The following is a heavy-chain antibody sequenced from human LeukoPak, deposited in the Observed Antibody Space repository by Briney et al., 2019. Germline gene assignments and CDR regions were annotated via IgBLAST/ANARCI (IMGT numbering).Heavy chain of an antibody. J-gene: IGHJ4*02. V-gene: IGHV4-39*01. D-gene: IGHD3-22*01. CDR2: IYYSGST. CDR1: GGSISSSSYY. Sequence: SETLSLTCTVSGGSISSSSYYWGWIRQPPGKGLEWIGSIYYSGSTYYNPSLKSRVTISVETSKNQFSLKLSSVTAADTAVYYCASTSHYYDSSGPFQYWGQGTLVTVSS. CDR3: ASTSHYYDSSGPFQY.